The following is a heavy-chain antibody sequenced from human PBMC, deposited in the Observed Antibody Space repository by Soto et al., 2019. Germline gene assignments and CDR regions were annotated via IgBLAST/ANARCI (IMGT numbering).Heavy chain of an antibody. J-gene: IGHJ5*02. Sequence: QEQLVQSGAEVKKPGASVKVSCKTSGYTFTDYDINWVRQATGKGLEWIGWMNPNSGETGYAHKFQGRVTMTRSPSLNTAYLELSSLRSEDTAVYYCARVAVAARPRWYNWFDPWGQGTLVTVSS. CDR2: MNPNSGET. CDR3: ARVAVAARPRWYNWFDP. D-gene: IGHD2-15*01. CDR1: GYTFTDYD. V-gene: IGHV1-8*01.